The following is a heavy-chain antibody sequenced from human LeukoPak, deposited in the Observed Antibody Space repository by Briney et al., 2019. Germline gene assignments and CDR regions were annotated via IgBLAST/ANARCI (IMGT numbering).Heavy chain of an antibody. CDR3: ARQGSGREFDY. CDR1: GFTFSSYA. V-gene: IGHV3-23*01. J-gene: IGHJ4*02. CDR2: ISGSGGST. Sequence: GGSLRLSCAASGFTFSSYAMSWVRQAPGKGLEWVSAISGSGGSTYYADSVKGRFTISRDNAKNSLYLQMNSLRAEDTAVYYCARQGSGREFDYWGQGTLVTVSS. D-gene: IGHD3-10*01.